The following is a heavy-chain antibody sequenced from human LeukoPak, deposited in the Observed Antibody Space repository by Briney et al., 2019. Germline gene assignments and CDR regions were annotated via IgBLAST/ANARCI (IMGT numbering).Heavy chain of an antibody. J-gene: IGHJ4*02. CDR3: AREGGFYRPLDY. CDR1: GGSVINTNW. CDR2: VHLDGRT. V-gene: IGHV4-4*02. D-gene: IGHD3-3*01. Sequence: PSETLSLTCGVSGGSVINTNWWTWDRQPPGKGLEWIGEVHLDGRTNYNPSLESRLTMSVDVSENQVSLKLTSVTAADTAVYYCAREGGFYRPLDYSGQGTLVTVSS.